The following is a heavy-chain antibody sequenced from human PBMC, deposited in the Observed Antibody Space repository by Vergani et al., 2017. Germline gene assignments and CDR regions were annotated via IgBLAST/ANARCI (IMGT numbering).Heavy chain of an antibody. J-gene: IGHJ4*02. V-gene: IGHV1-18*01. Sequence: QVQLVQSGAEVKKPGASVKVSCKASGYTFTSYGISWVRQAPGQGLEWMGWISAYNGNINYAQKLQGRVTMTTDTSTSKPYMEMTRLGPDDTAIYYCARVIVGCSRTNCFADHLGQGTLVTVSS. D-gene: IGHD2-2*01. CDR2: ISAYNGNI. CDR3: ARVIVGCSRTNCFADH. CDR1: GYTFTSYG.